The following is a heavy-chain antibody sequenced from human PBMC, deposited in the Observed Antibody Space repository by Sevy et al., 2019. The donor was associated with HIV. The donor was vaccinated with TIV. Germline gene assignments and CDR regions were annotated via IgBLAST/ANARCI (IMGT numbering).Heavy chain of an antibody. CDR1: GFTFSSFA. Sequence: GGSLRLSCAASGFTFSSFAMLWVRQAPGKGLEWVSEICGGDGSTYYADSVKGRFTISRDNSKNTVYLQMSSLRAEDAALYYGAKGGHMDNVGADTFDIWGQGTMVTVSS. V-gene: IGHV3-23*01. CDR3: AKGGHMDNVGADTFDI. D-gene: IGHD2-2*03. J-gene: IGHJ3*02. CDR2: ICGGDGST.